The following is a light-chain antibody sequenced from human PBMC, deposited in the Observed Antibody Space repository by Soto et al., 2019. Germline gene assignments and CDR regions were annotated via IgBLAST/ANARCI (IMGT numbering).Light chain of an antibody. V-gene: IGLV2-18*02. Sequence: ALTQPPSVSGSPGQSVAISCTGTSSDIGAYNRVSWYQQPPGTAPKLMIYDVNNRPSGVPDRFSGSKSGNMASLTISGLQADDEADYYCSSFTSSNTYVFGTGTKVTVL. J-gene: IGLJ1*01. CDR1: SSDIGAYNR. CDR2: DVN. CDR3: SSFTSSNTYV.